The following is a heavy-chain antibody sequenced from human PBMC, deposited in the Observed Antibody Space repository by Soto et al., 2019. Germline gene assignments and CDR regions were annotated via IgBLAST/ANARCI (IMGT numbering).Heavy chain of an antibody. D-gene: IGHD5-18*01. CDR1: GFTFSGYA. V-gene: IGHV3-23*01. J-gene: IGHJ4*02. Sequence: PGGSLRLSCAASGFTFSGYAVSWVRQAPGKGLEWVSGISGSGGSTYYADSVKGRFTISRDNSKNRLYLQMNSLRAEDTAVYYCAKHAGYNYGFLDYWGQGTLVTVSS. CDR3: AKHAGYNYGFLDY. CDR2: ISGSGGST.